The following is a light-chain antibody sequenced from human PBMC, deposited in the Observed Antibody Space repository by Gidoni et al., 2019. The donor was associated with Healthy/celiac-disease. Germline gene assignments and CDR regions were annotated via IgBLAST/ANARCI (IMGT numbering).Light chain of an antibody. CDR3: AAWDDSLSGL. J-gene: IGLJ2*01. V-gene: IGLV1-47*01. Sequence: QSVLTQPPSASGTPGQRVTISCSGSSPNIGSNYVYWYQQLPGTAPKLLIYRNNPRPSGVPDRFSGSKSGTSASLAISGLRSEDEADYYCAAWDDSLSGLFGGGTKLTVL. CDR1: SPNIGSNY. CDR2: RNN.